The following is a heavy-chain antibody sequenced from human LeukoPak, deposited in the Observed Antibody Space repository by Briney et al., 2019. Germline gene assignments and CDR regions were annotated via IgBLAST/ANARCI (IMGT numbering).Heavy chain of an antibody. D-gene: IGHD3-10*01. V-gene: IGHV1-18*01. CDR1: GYTFTSYG. CDR3: ARDRLWFGELSSLPDAFDI. CDR2: ISAYNGNT. J-gene: IGHJ3*02. Sequence: GASVKVSCKASGYTFTSYGISWVRQAPGQGLEWMGWISAYNGNTNYAQKLQGRVTMTTDTSTSTAYMELRSLRSDDTAVYYCARDRLWFGELSSLPDAFDIWGQGTMVTVSS.